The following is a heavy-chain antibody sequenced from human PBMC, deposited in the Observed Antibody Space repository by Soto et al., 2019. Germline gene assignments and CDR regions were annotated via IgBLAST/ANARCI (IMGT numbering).Heavy chain of an antibody. V-gene: IGHV4-4*02. CDR2: IYHSGSP. Sequence: QVQLQESGPGLVKLSGTLSLTCAVSGGSISTINWLTWVRQPPGKGLEWIGEIYHSGSPNYNPSLKSRVTISLDKSKTQFSLKVTSVTAAEPAVYYCERVGGDFGYGMEVWGQGTAVTVAS. D-gene: IGHD3-22*01. CDR3: ERVGGDFGYGMEV. CDR1: GGSISTINW. J-gene: IGHJ6*02.